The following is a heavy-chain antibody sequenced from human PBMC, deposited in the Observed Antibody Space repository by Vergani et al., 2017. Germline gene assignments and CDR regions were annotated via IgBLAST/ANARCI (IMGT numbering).Heavy chain of an antibody. V-gene: IGHV4-39*01. D-gene: IGHD6-6*01. J-gene: IGHJ4*02. CDR3: ARHPPRGEQLNEFDY. Sequence: QLQLQESGPGLVKPSETLSLTCTVSGGSISSSSYYWGWIRQPPGKGLEWIGSIYYSGSTYYNPSLKSRVTISGDTSKNQFSLKLSSVTAADTAVYYCARHPPRGEQLNEFDYWGQGTLVTVSS. CDR2: IYYSGST. CDR1: GGSISSSSYY.